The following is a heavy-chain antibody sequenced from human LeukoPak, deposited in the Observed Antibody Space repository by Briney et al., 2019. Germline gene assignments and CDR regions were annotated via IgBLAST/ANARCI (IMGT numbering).Heavy chain of an antibody. V-gene: IGHV3-48*03. J-gene: IGHJ4*02. Sequence: PGGSLRLSCAASGFTFSSYDMNWIRQAQGKGLEWVSYISNSGSTIYYADSVKGRFTISRDNAMNSLHLQMNSLRAEDTAVYYCARVGSRFDYWGQGTLVTVSS. CDR2: ISNSGSTI. D-gene: IGHD1-26*01. CDR1: GFTFSSYD. CDR3: ARVGSRFDY.